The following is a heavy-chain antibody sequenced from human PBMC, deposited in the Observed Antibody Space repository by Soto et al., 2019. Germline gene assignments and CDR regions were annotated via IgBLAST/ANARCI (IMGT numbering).Heavy chain of an antibody. Sequence: EVQLLESGGGLVQPGGSLRLSCAASGFTFSSYAMTWVRQAPGKGLEYVSSITGSGAGTFYADSVKGRFTISRDNSKNTLYLQLTSLRAEDTAIYFCAKDPNGDYVGALDSWGQGSLVTVSS. D-gene: IGHD4-17*01. CDR3: AKDPNGDYVGALDS. CDR2: ITGSGAGT. J-gene: IGHJ5*01. CDR1: GFTFSSYA. V-gene: IGHV3-23*01.